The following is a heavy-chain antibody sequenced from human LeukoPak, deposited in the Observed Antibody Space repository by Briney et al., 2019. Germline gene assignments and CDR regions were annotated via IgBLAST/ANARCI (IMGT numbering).Heavy chain of an antibody. J-gene: IGHJ4*02. D-gene: IGHD2-21*01. Sequence: GGSLRLSCVASGFNFGDYSMGWVRQAPGKGLEWVTYMNEYGSDIFYVDSVKGRFTISRDNAKNSLYLQMNSLRVEDTAVYYCARPRGCGTSKCNNFDYWGQGTLVTVSS. CDR2: MNEYGSDI. CDR1: GFNFGDYS. V-gene: IGHV3-7*01. CDR3: ARPRGCGTSKCNNFDY.